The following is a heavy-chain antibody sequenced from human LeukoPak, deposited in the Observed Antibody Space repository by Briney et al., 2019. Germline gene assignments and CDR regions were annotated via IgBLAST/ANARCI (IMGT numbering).Heavy chain of an antibody. Sequence: GGSLRLSCAASGFTFGGYSMTWVRQAPGKGLEWVANINLDGSDTIYVGFVKGRFTISRDNADNSLYLQMNSLRAEDTAVYYCGRVIAGAIDYWGQGTLVTVSS. CDR3: GRVIAGAIDY. J-gene: IGHJ4*02. CDR1: GFTFGGYS. CDR2: INLDGSDT. V-gene: IGHV3-7*01. D-gene: IGHD6-13*01.